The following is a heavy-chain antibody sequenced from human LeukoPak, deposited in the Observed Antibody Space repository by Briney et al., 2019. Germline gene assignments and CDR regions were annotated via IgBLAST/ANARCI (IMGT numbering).Heavy chain of an antibody. CDR3: AKVLTAAGLDL. D-gene: IGHD6-25*01. Sequence: SETLSLTCSVSGGSMSDSITWGWVRQPPGKGLEWLANIHDDGRTAPNPSLRSRLTISQHRSKNQFSLKVSSVTAADTAFYYCAKVLTAAGLDLWGQGILVTVSS. J-gene: IGHJ5*02. CDR2: IHDDGRT. V-gene: IGHV4/OR15-8*01. CDR1: GGSMSDSIT.